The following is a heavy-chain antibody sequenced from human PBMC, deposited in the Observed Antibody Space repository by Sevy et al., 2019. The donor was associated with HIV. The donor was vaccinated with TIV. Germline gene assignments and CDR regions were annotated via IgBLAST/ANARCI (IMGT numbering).Heavy chain of an antibody. V-gene: IGHV3-23*01. Sequence: GGSRRLSCAASGFTFSNYAMSWVRQAPGKGLEWVSSISRSGGSIHYADSVKGRFTISRDNSKNTLYLQMNSLRAEETAVYYCAKVDVVVPVADYGLDVWGQGTTVTVSS. CDR2: ISRSGGSI. CDR3: AKVDVVVPVADYGLDV. CDR1: GFTFSNYA. J-gene: IGHJ6*02. D-gene: IGHD2-2*01.